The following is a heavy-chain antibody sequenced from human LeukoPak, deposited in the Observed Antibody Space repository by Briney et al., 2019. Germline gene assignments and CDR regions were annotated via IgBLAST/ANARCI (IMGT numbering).Heavy chain of an antibody. CDR1: GGSISSSSYY. CDR3: ARDSSGYYPLY. CDR2: IYYSGST. D-gene: IGHD3-22*01. V-gene: IGHV4-39*01. J-gene: IGHJ4*02. Sequence: SETLSLTCTVSGGSISSSSYYWGWIRQPPGKGLEWIGSIYYSGSTYYNPSLKSRVTISVATSKNQFSLKLSSVTAADTAVYYCARDSSGYYPLYWGQGTLVTVSS.